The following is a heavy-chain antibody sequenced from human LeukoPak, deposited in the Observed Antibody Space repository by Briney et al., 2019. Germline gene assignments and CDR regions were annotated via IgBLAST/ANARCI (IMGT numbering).Heavy chain of an antibody. CDR3: AKPLQLGAYYFDY. CDR1: GFTFSSYG. Sequence: PGGSLRLSCAASGFTFSSYGRHWVRQAPGKGLEWVAFIRYDGSNKYYADSVKVRFTISRDNSKNTLYLQMNSLRAEDTAVYYSAKPLQLGAYYFDYWGQGTLVTVS. J-gene: IGHJ4*02. V-gene: IGHV3-30*02. D-gene: IGHD5-18*01. CDR2: IRYDGSNK.